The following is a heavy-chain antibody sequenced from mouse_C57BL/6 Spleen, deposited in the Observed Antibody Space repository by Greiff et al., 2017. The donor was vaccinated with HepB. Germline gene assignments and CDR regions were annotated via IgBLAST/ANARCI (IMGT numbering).Heavy chain of an antibody. Sequence: EVKLVESGAELVRPGASVKLSCTASGFNIKDDYMHWVKQRPEQGLEWIGWIDPENGDTEYASKFQGKATITADTSSNTAYLQLSSLTSEDTAVYYCTTYYGSVWGQGTSVTVSS. D-gene: IGHD1-1*01. CDR1: GFNIKDDY. CDR3: TTYYGSV. V-gene: IGHV14-4*01. CDR2: IDPENGDT. J-gene: IGHJ4*01.